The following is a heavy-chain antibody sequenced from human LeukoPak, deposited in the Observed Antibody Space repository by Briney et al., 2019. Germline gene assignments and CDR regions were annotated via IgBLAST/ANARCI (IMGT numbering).Heavy chain of an antibody. Sequence: GGSLRLSCAASGFTFSSYAMTWVRQAPGKGLEWVSAIASGGSTYYADSVKGRFTISRDNSKNTLYLQMNSLRVEDTAVYYCTRGSSRTGYNCWGQGVLVTVSS. CDR3: TRGSSRTGYNC. CDR2: IASGGST. V-gene: IGHV3-23*01. CDR1: GFTFSSYA. D-gene: IGHD3/OR15-3a*01. J-gene: IGHJ4*02.